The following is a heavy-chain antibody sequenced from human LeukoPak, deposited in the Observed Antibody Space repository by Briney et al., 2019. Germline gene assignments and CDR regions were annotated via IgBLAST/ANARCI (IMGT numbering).Heavy chain of an antibody. V-gene: IGHV3-7*01. D-gene: IGHD1-1*01. CDR1: GFTLSTYW. J-gene: IGHJ3*02. CDR2: TREDGSEE. Sequence: GGSLRLSCAASGFTLSTYWMSWVRQAPGKGLEWVANTREDGSEEYYVDSVKGRFTISRDNAKNSLFLQMNSLRAEDTAVYYCAREARTERDAFDIWGQGTMVTVSS. CDR3: AREARTERDAFDI.